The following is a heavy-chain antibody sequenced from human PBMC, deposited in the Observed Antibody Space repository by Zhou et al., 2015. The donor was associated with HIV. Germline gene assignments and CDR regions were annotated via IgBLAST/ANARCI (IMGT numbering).Heavy chain of an antibody. CDR3: VRGGSALSKPFDL. CDR2: VIPMFRTT. V-gene: IGHV1-69*01. Sequence: QVHLVQSGAEVKKPGSSVKVSCKASGGSFSSNVLSWVRQAPGQGLEWMGGVIPMFRTTQYAPALQGRVTITADESRTTAYMELSSLRSEDTGIYFCVRGGSALSKPFDLWGQGTWVTISS. J-gene: IGHJ4*02. CDR1: GGSFSSNV. D-gene: IGHD3-16*01.